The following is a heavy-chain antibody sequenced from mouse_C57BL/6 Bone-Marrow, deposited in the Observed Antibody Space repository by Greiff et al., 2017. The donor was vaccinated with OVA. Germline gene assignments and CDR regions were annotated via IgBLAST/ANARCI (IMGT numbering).Heavy chain of an antibody. D-gene: IGHD2-4*01. V-gene: IGHV1-55*01. J-gene: IGHJ3*01. CDR1: GYTFTSYW. CDR3: AREGDYGWFAY. Sequence: VQLQQPGAELVKPGASVKMSCKASGYTFTSYWITWVKQRPGQGLEWIGDIYPGSGSTYYNEKFKGKATLTADKSSSTAYMELRSLTSEDSAVYFCAREGDYGWFAYWGQGTLVTVSA. CDR2: IYPGSGST.